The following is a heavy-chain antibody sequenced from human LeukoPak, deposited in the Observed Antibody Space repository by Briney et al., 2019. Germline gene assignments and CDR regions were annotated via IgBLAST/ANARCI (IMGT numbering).Heavy chain of an antibody. CDR3: ARGTNRGYSYGFGYYGMDV. Sequence: PSETLSLTCTVSGGSISSYYWSWIRQPPGKGLEWIGYIYYSGSTNYNPSLKSRVTISVDTSKNQFSLKLSSVTAADTAVYYCARGTNRGYSYGFGYYGMDVWGQGTTVTVSS. CDR2: IYYSGST. D-gene: IGHD5-18*01. J-gene: IGHJ6*02. V-gene: IGHV4-59*01. CDR1: GGSISSYY.